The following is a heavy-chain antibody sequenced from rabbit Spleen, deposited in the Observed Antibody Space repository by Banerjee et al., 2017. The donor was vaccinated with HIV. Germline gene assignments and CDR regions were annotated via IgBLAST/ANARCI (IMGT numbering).Heavy chain of an antibody. CDR2: VYAGSSGST. CDR1: GFSFSSSYY. V-gene: IGHV1S40*01. J-gene: IGHJ6*01. Sequence: QSLEESGGDLVKPGAFLTLTCTASGFSFSSSYYMCWVRQAPGKGLEWIACVYAGSSGSTYSATWAKGRFTISKTSSTTVTLQMTSLTAADTATYFCARDTGTSFSTYGMDLWGPGTLVTVS. D-gene: IGHD8-1*01. CDR3: ARDTGTSFSTYGMDL.